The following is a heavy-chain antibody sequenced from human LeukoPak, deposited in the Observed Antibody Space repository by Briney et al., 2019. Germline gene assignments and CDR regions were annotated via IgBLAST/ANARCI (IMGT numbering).Heavy chain of an antibody. Sequence: SETLSLTCAVSGGAFNNYYWSWIRQPPGKGLEWIGEINHSGSGNYNPSLKTRLMMSVDTSKSQISLRLTSVTAVDTAVYYCVRRAFGPRWQFLYEKKYYFDYWAQGTLVTVSS. J-gene: IGHJ4*02. D-gene: IGHD4-23*01. CDR3: VRRAFGPRWQFLYEKKYYFDY. CDR1: GGAFNNYY. CDR2: INHSGSG. V-gene: IGHV4-34*01.